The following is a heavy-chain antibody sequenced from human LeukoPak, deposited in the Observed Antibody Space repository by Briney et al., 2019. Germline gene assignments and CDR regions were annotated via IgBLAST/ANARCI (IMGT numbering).Heavy chain of an antibody. D-gene: IGHD1-14*01. CDR3: ARDITPTSPHFDY. CDR2: VYHSGST. J-gene: IGHJ4*02. Sequence: PSETLSLTCTVSGGAISSSDYYWGWVRQPPGKGLEWIGSVYHSGSTYYNPSLKSRVTISVDTSKNQFSLKLTSVTAADTAVYYCARDITPTSPHFDYWGQGTLVTVSS. CDR1: GGAISSSDYY. V-gene: IGHV4-39*07.